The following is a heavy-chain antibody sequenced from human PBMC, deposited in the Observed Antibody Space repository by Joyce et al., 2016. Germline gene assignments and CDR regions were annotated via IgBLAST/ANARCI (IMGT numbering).Heavy chain of an antibody. CDR1: GFTFSNYA. J-gene: IGHJ3*01. V-gene: IGHV3-30*04. CDR3: AKGGMDDYSNYWGAFDV. Sequence: QVQLVESGGGAVQPGRSLRLSCAASGFTFSNYAMHWVRQAPGKGLEWVALISHDGSYIYYADSVEGRFTISRDNSKNTLFLQMDSLRAEDTAVYYCAKGGMDDYSNYWGAFDVWGQGTMVTVSS. D-gene: IGHD4-11*01. CDR2: ISHDGSYI.